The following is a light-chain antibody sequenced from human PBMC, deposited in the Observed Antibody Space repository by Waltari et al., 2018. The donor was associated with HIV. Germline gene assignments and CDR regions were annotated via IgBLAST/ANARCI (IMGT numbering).Light chain of an antibody. CDR2: KDT. Sequence: YELTQPPSVSVYPGQTARIICSGDELPDQYAYWYKQRPGQAPVLVLYKDTERPAGTPSRFSGYGSEATAASTICRGQEEDAGDYYCQTPDRTGTLAVFGGRTKLTAL. CDR1: ELPDQY. CDR3: QTPDRTGTLAV. J-gene: IGLJ3*02. V-gene: IGLV3-25*03.